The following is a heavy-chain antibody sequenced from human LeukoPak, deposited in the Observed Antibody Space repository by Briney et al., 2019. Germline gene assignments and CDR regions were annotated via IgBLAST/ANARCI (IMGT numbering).Heavy chain of an antibody. CDR3: ARTPWFGELLFYCFDY. D-gene: IGHD3-10*01. J-gene: IGHJ4*02. CDR2: INPSGGST. V-gene: IGHV1-46*01. Sequence: ASVKVSCKASGYTFTSYYMHWVRQAPGQGLEWMGIINPSGGSTSYAQKFQGRVTMTRDTSTSTVYMELSSLRSEDTAVYYCARTPWFGELLFYCFDYWGQGTLVTVSS. CDR1: GYTFTSYY.